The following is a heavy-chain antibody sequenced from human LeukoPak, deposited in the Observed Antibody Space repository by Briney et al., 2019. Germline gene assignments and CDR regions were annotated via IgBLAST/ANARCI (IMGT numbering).Heavy chain of an antibody. V-gene: IGHV3-23*01. CDR2: ISGNGGIT. D-gene: IGHD3-22*01. Sequence: GGSLRLSCEASEFTFSAYAMHWVRQAPGKGLEWVSGISGNGGITYYADSVRGRFTISRDNSKNTLYLQMNSLRAEDTAVYYCAKSSGPGGYYYYGMDVWGQGTTVTVSS. CDR3: AKSSGPGGYYYYGMDV. J-gene: IGHJ6*02. CDR1: EFTFSAYA.